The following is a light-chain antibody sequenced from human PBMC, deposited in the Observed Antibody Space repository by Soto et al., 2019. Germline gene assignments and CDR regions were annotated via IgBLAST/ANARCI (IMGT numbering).Light chain of an antibody. CDR1: SSDVGTYNS. V-gene: IGLV2-14*01. Sequence: QYVLTQPAAVCGSPGQSIAISCTGTSSDVGTYNSVSWYQQCPGKAPKLMIHDVSNRPSGVSDRFSGSKSGNTASLTISGLQSEDEADYYCSSYTSSSSYVFGSGTKVTVL. CDR3: SSYTSSSSYV. J-gene: IGLJ1*01. CDR2: DVS.